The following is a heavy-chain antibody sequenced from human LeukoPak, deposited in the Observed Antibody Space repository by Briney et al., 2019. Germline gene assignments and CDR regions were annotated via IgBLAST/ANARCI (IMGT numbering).Heavy chain of an antibody. J-gene: IGHJ4*02. Sequence: GGSLRLSCAASGFTFSSYWMYWVRQAPGKGLEWVSAISGSGGSTYYADSVKGRFTISRDNSKNTLYLQMNSLRAEDTAVYYCAKRPIVAGRNYWGQGTLVTVSS. CDR2: ISGSGGST. CDR1: GFTFSSYW. D-gene: IGHD6-19*01. CDR3: AKRPIVAGRNY. V-gene: IGHV3-23*01.